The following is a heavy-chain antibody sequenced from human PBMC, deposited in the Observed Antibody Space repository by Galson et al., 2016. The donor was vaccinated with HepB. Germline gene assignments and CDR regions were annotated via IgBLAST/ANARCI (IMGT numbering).Heavy chain of an antibody. Sequence: SLRLSCAASGFTFSNAWMSWVRQAPGKGLEWVGRIKSKTHGGTTDYAAPVTGRFTISRDDSKNTLYLQMNSLKTEDTAVYYCTTVDPGRYSYYYYYAMDVWGQGTTVTVSS. CDR2: IKSKTHGGTT. D-gene: IGHD2-15*01. V-gene: IGHV3-15*01. CDR3: TTVDPGRYSYYYYYAMDV. CDR1: GFTFSNAW. J-gene: IGHJ6*02.